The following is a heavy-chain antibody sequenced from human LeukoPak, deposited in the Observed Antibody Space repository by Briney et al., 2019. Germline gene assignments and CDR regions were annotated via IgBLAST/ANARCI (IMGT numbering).Heavy chain of an antibody. CDR2: IRYDSSNK. D-gene: IGHD6-13*01. V-gene: IGHV3-30*02. J-gene: IGHJ4*02. CDR1: GFTFHRHG. CDR3: AKDSRHLSSTRGGLKESRGGFSDY. Sequence: GGSLRLSCAASGFTFHRHGMHWVRQAPGKGLEWVAFIRYDSSNKYYADSVKGRFTISRDNSKNTLYLQMNSLRAEDTAVYYCAKDSRHLSSTRGGLKESRGGFSDYWGQGTLVTVSS.